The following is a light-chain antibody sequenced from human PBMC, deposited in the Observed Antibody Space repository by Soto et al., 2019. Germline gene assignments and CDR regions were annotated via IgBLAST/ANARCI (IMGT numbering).Light chain of an antibody. V-gene: IGKV3-11*01. J-gene: IGKJ5*01. CDR1: QSVSSY. CDR3: QQRSNWPPT. Sequence: EIVLTQSPATLSLSPGERATLSCRASQSVSSYLDWYQQKPGQAPRLLIYDASNRATGIPARFSGRGSGTDFTLTISSLEPEDFAVYYCQQRSNWPPTFGQGTRLEIK. CDR2: DAS.